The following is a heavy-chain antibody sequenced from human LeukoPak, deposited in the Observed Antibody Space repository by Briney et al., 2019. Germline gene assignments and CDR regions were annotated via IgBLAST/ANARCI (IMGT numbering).Heavy chain of an antibody. CDR2: INHSGST. CDR3: AGSGRAYDAFDI. CDR1: GGSFSGYY. Sequence: SETLSLTCAVYGGSFSGYYWSWIRQPPGKGLEWIGEINHSGSTNYNPSLKSRVTISVDTSKNQFSLKLSSVTAADTAVYYCAGSGRAYDAFDIWGQGTMVTVSS. D-gene: IGHD1-14*01. V-gene: IGHV4-34*01. J-gene: IGHJ3*02.